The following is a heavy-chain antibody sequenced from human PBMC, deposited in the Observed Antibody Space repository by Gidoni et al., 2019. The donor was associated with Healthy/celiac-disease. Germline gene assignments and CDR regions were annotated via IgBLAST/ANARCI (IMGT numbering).Heavy chain of an antibody. CDR3: VKQAMLAAGRNWFDP. D-gene: IGHD6-13*01. CDR2: ISSNGGST. J-gene: IGHJ5*02. CDR1: GFPFSSYA. Sequence: EVQLVESGGGLVQPGGSLRLSCSASGFPFSSYAMHWVRQAPGKGLEYVSAISSNGGSTYYADSVKGRFTISRDNSKNTLYLQMSSLRAEDTAVYYCVKQAMLAAGRNWFDPWGQGTLVTVSS. V-gene: IGHV3-64D*09.